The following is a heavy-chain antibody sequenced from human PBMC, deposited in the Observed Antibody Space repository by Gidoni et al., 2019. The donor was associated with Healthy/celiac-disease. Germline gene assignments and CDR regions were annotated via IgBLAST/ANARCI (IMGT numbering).Heavy chain of an antibody. V-gene: IGHV3-21*01. CDR1: GFTFSSYS. Sequence: EVQLVESGGGLVKPGGSLRLSCAASGFTFSSYSMHWVRQAPGKGLEWVSSISSSSSYIYYADSVKGRFTISRDNAKNSLYLQMNSLRAEDTAVYYCARARSGDAFDIWGQGTMVTVSS. CDR3: ARARSGDAFDI. D-gene: IGHD1-26*01. J-gene: IGHJ3*02. CDR2: ISSSSSYI.